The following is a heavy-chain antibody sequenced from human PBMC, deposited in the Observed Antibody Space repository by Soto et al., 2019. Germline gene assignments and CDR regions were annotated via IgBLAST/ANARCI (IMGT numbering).Heavy chain of an antibody. V-gene: IGHV3-23*01. CDR2: ISGSGGST. CDR1: GFTFSSYA. J-gene: IGHJ6*02. CDR3: AKVFVPHYYYYGMDV. Sequence: EVQLLESGGGLVQPGGSLRLSCAASGFTFSSYAMSWVRQAPGKGLEWVSAISGSGGSTYYADSVKGRFTISRDNSKNTMYLQMNSLRAEDTAVYYCAKVFVPHYYYYGMDVWGQGTTVTVSS.